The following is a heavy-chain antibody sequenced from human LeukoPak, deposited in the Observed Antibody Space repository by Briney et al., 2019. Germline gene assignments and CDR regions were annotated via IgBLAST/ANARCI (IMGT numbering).Heavy chain of an antibody. J-gene: IGHJ4*02. CDR1: GSSFSTYW. D-gene: IGHD1-26*01. CDR3: ARDVGGSLDY. Sequence: GGSLRLSCAATGSSFSTYWVAWVRQAPGKGLEWVANIKGDESARHQADSVKGRFTISRDNAQRSVYLQMSRLRGEDTGVYYCARDVGGSLDYWGQGTLVTVSS. CDR2: IKGDESAR. V-gene: IGHV3-7*01.